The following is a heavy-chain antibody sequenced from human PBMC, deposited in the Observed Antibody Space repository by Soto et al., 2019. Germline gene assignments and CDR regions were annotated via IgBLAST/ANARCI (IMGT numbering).Heavy chain of an antibody. CDR1: GFTFSSYG. CDR2: IWYDGSNK. V-gene: IGHV3-30*19. Sequence: PGGSLRLSCAASGFTFSSYGMHWVRQAPRKGLEWVAVIWYDGSNKYYADSVKGRFTISRDNSKNTLYLQMNSLRAEDTAVYYCAREGNYDFWSGYYKSPGALDYWGQGTLVTVSS. J-gene: IGHJ4*02. CDR3: AREGNYDFWSGYYKSPGALDY. D-gene: IGHD3-3*01.